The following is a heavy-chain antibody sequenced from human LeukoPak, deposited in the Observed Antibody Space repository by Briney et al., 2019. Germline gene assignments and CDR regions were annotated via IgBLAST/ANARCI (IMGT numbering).Heavy chain of an antibody. CDR2: ISSSGSTI. V-gene: IGHV3-48*03. CDR3: AKDRYGDYGPFDN. J-gene: IGHJ3*02. CDR1: GLTFSSYE. D-gene: IGHD4-17*01. Sequence: GGSLRLSCAASGLTFSSYEMNWVRQAPGKGLEWVSYISSSGSTIYYADSVKGRFTISRDNAKNSLYLQMNSLRAEDTAVYYCAKDRYGDYGPFDNWGQGTMVTVSS.